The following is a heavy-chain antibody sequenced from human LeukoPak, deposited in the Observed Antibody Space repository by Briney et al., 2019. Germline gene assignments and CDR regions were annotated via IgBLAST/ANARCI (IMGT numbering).Heavy chain of an antibody. CDR1: GGSISSSSYY. CDR2: IYYSGST. D-gene: IGHD3-3*01. J-gene: IGHJ4*02. CDR3: ARLLVILEWKLRLGGPFDY. V-gene: IGHV4-39*07. Sequence: SETLSLTCTVSGGSISSSSYYWGWIRQPPGKGLEWIGSIYYSGSTYYNPSLKSRVTISVDTSKNQFSLKLSSVTAADTAVYYCARLLVILEWKLRLGGPFDYWGQGTLVTVSS.